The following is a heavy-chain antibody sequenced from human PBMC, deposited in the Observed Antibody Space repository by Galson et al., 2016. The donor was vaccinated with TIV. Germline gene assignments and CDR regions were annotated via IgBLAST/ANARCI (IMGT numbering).Heavy chain of an antibody. Sequence: CKVSGNSLNELVIHWVRQAPGKGIEWMGGFDPEVSKTVYAQMLQGRVTMAADTSRNTAYMELGSLRFEDTAVYYCATVAWFPGLSLDNWGQGTLVTVSS. D-gene: IGHD2/OR15-2a*01. CDR3: ATVAWFPGLSLDN. J-gene: IGHJ4*02. CDR1: GNSLNELV. V-gene: IGHV1-24*01. CDR2: FDPEVSKT.